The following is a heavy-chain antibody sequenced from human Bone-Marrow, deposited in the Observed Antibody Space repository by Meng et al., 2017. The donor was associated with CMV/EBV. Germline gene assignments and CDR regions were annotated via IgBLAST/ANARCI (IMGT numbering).Heavy chain of an antibody. CDR2: IKSKADGGTT. J-gene: IGHJ6*02. CDR1: GFTFSNAW. Sequence: GESLNISCAASGFTFSNAWMSWVRQAPGKGLEWVGRIKSKADGGTTDYAAPVKGRFTISRDDSKNTLYPQMNSLKTEDTTVYYCTTHYDFWCCYWAWYYYYGMDVWGQGNTVT. D-gene: IGHD3-3*01. CDR3: TTHYDFWCCYWAWYYYYGMDV. V-gene: IGHV3-15*01.